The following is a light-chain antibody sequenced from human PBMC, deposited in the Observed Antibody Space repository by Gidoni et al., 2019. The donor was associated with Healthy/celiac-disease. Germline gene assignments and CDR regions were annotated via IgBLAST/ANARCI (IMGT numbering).Light chain of an antibody. V-gene: IGKV3-11*01. J-gene: IGKJ4*01. Sequence: DIVLTQPPATLSLSPGERATLSCRASQSVSSHLAWYQQKPGQAPRLLIYDASNRATGIPARFSSSRSGTDFTLTISSLEPEDFAVYYCQQRSNWPSLTFGGGTKVEIK. CDR2: DAS. CDR3: QQRSNWPSLT. CDR1: QSVSSH.